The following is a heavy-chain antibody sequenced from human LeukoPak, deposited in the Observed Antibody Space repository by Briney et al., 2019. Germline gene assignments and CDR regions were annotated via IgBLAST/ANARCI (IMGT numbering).Heavy chain of an antibody. V-gene: IGHV1-18*01. CDR3: ARARKEYYDILTGYYTFDY. CDR1: GYTFTSYG. D-gene: IGHD3-9*01. Sequence: ASVKVSCKASGYTFTSYGISWVRQAPGQGLEWMGWISAYNGNTNYAQKLQGRVTMTTDTSTSTAYMELRSLRSDDTAVYYCARARKEYYDILTGYYTFDYWGQGTLVTVSS. J-gene: IGHJ4*02. CDR2: ISAYNGNT.